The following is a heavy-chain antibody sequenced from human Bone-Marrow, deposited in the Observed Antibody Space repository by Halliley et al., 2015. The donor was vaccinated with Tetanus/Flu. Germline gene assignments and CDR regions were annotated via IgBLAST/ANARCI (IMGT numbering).Heavy chain of an antibody. V-gene: IGHV4-59*01. CDR1: SGSINNYY. Sequence: TLSLTCTVSSGSINNYYWSWIRQPPGKGLEWIGDIYYSGSTNYNPSLKSRVTISVDTSKNQFYLKLSSVTAADTAVYYCASDYYNPGGFCGYWFFDLWGRGALVTFSS. CDR3: ASDYYNPGGFCGYWFFDL. D-gene: IGHD3-22*01. CDR2: IYYSGST. J-gene: IGHJ2*01.